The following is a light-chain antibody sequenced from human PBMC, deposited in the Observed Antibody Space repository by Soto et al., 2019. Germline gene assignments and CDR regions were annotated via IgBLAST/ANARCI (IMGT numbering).Light chain of an antibody. V-gene: IGKV3-20*01. J-gene: IGKJ5*01. CDR2: GAS. Sequence: EIVLTQSPGALSLSPGERATLSCRASQSVSSSFLAWYQQKVGQAPRLLIYGASSRATGIPDRFSGSGSGTDFTLTISRLEPEDFAVYYCQKYGSSPRTCGQGTRREIK. CDR3: QKYGSSPRT. CDR1: QSVSSSF.